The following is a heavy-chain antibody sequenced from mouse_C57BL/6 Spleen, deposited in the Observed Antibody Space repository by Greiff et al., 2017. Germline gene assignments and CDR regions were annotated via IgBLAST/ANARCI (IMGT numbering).Heavy chain of an antibody. CDR1: GFNIKDDY. Sequence: VQLQQSGAELVRPGASVKLSCTASGFNIKDDYMHWVKQRPEQGLEWIGWIDPENGDTEYASKFQGKATITADTSSNTAYLQLSSLTSEDTAVYYWTRGVKCYFDYWGQGTTLTVSS. V-gene: IGHV14-4*01. J-gene: IGHJ2*01. D-gene: IGHD1-3*01. CDR3: TRGVKCYFDY. CDR2: IDPENGDT.